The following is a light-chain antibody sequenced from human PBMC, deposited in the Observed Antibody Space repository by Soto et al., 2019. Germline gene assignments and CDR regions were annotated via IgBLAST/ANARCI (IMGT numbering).Light chain of an antibody. CDR1: QSVSRN. Sequence: EVVLTQSPATLSVSPGDRATLSCRASQSVSRNLAWYQQKPGQAPRLLIYGASTRATGVPARFSGSGSATEFTLSISRLEPEDFAVYYCQQYGSSPRTFGQGTKVEIK. CDR2: GAS. CDR3: QQYGSSPRT. J-gene: IGKJ1*01. V-gene: IGKV3-20*01.